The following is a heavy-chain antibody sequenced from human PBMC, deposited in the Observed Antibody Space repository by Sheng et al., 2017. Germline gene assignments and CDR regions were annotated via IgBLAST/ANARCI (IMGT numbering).Heavy chain of an antibody. CDR3: AKGGPLNSSSSR. V-gene: IGHV3-66*01. J-gene: IGHJ4*02. CDR2: IYSGGNT. CDR1: GFTVSSNY. Sequence: EVQLVESGGGLVQPGGSLRLSCAASGFTVSSNYMSWARQAPGKGLQWVSVIYSGGNTYYTDSVKGRFTISRDSSKNTLYLQMNSLRAEDTGVYYCAKGGPLNSSSSRWGQGTLVTVSS. D-gene: IGHD6-6*01.